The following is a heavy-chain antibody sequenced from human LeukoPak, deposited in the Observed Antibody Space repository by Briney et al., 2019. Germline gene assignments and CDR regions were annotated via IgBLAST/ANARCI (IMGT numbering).Heavy chain of an antibody. CDR3: ARDGTTAGPDY. J-gene: IGHJ4*02. CDR2: INSDGSST. CDR1: GFTFSSYW. V-gene: IGHV3-74*01. D-gene: IGHD4-17*01. Sequence: GGSQRLSCAASGFTFSSYWMHWVRQAPGKGLVWVSRINSDGSSTSYADSVKGRFTISRDNAKNTLYLQMNSLRAEDTAVYYCARDGTTAGPDYWGQGTLVTVSS.